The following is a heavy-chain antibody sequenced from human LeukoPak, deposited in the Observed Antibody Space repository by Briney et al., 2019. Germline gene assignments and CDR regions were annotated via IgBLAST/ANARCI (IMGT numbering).Heavy chain of an antibody. CDR1: GFSFSTYG. J-gene: IGHJ6*02. CDR3: AKVKAGPYYYYGLDV. CDR2: ISEDGKKK. Sequence: RAGGSLRLSCAASGFSFSTYGMHWVRQAPGKGLEWVAVISEDGKKKYYADSVKGRFTISRDNSRNTVHLQMNSLGGEDTAEYYCAKVKAGPYYYYGLDVWGQGTTVTVSS. V-gene: IGHV3-30*18.